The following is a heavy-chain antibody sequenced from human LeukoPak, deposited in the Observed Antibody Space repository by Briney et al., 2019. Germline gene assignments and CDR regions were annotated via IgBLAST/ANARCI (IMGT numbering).Heavy chain of an antibody. Sequence: GGSLRLSCAASGFTFSKYWMLWVRQAPGKGLESVSRINTGGTVTTYADSVKGRFTVSRDNADNTMFLQMNSVRDEDTAVYYWATKQWLAPPPDSWGQGTPVTVSS. CDR1: GFTFSKYW. J-gene: IGHJ4*02. D-gene: IGHD6-19*01. CDR2: INTGGTVT. V-gene: IGHV3-74*01. CDR3: ATKQWLAPPPDS.